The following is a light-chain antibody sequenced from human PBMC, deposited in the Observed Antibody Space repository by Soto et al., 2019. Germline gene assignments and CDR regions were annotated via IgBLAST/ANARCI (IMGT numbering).Light chain of an antibody. Sequence: QSVLTQPPSASGTPGQRVTISFSGSSSTIGTNSVYWYQHLPGMAPQLLIYRNDQRPSGVPDRFSGSKSGTSASLAISGLRSEDEADYYCVTWDVSLSTVGFGGGTKVPVL. CDR1: SSTIGTNS. CDR3: VTWDVSLSTVG. J-gene: IGLJ2*01. V-gene: IGLV1-47*01. CDR2: RND.